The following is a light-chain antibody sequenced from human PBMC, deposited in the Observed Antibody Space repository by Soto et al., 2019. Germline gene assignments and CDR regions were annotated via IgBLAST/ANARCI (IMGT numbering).Light chain of an antibody. CDR2: GAS. CDR3: QQYNNWPPWT. J-gene: IGKJ1*01. CDR1: QSISSN. V-gene: IGKV3-15*01. Sequence: EIVMTQSPATLSVSPGERATLSCWASQSISSNLAWYQQKPGQAPRLLIYGASTRATGIPARFSGSGSGTEFTLTISGLQSEDFAVYYCQQYNNWPPWTFGQGTKVEIK.